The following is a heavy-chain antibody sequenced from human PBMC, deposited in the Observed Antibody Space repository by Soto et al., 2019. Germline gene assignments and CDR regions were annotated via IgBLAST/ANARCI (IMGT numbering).Heavy chain of an antibody. J-gene: IGHJ4*02. Sequence: PGGSLRLSCQASGFNFDNYGMHWIRQAPGKGLEWVAVITYDGSFQYYADSVKGQFTISRDNSKNTLSLHLNTLKPEDTAVYHCAKDRVGGTFYTPLAFWGQGTLVTVSS. CDR2: ITYDGSFQ. CDR1: GFNFDNYG. V-gene: IGHV3-30*18. CDR3: AKDRVGGTFYTPLAF. D-gene: IGHD1-7*01.